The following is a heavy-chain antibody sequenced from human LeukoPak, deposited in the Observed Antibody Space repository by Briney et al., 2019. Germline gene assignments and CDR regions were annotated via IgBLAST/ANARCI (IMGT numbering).Heavy chain of an antibody. V-gene: IGHV3-21*01. CDR1: GFTFSSYS. CDR2: ISSSSSYI. Sequence: PGGSLRLSCAASGFTFSSYSMNWVRQAPGKGLEWVSSISSSSSYIYYADSVKGRFTISRDNAKNSLYLQMNSLRAEDTAVYYCATDGVGVVPGDVFDIWGQGTMVTVSS. D-gene: IGHD1-26*01. J-gene: IGHJ3*02. CDR3: ATDGVGVVPGDVFDI.